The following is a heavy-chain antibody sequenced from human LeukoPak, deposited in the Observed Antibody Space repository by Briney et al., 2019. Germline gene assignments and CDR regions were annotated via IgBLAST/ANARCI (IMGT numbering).Heavy chain of an antibody. CDR3: AKDSGHTPFDN. CDR1: GFTVSTNY. V-gene: IGHV3-53*01. D-gene: IGHD6-25*01. Sequence: PGGSLRLSCAVSGFTVSTNYMSWVRLAPGKGLEWVSTIKSAGATHYSDSVKGRFTISRDSPNNVLFLQMNSLRVDDTAVYYCAKDSGHTPFDNWGQGTLVTVSS. CDR2: IKSAGAT. J-gene: IGHJ4*02.